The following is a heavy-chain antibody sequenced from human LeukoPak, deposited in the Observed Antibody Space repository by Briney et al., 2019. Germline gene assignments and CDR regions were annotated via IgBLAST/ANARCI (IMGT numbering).Heavy chain of an antibody. D-gene: IGHD4/OR15-4a*01. CDR1: GFTFSSYS. CDR2: ISSSSSYI. CDR3: ARYYRDVCDAFDI. Sequence: GGSLRLSCAASGFTFSSYSMNWVRQAPGKGLEWVSSISSSSSYIYYADSVKGRFTISRDNAKNSLYLQMNSLRAEDTAVYYCARYYRDVCDAFDIWGQGTMVTVSS. J-gene: IGHJ3*02. V-gene: IGHV3-21*01.